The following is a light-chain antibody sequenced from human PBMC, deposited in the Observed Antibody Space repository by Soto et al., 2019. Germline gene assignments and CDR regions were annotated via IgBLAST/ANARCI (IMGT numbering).Light chain of an antibody. CDR1: QGIRNE. V-gene: IGKV1-17*01. CDR2: VAS. J-gene: IGKJ2*01. Sequence: IQMTQSPSSLSASVGDRVTITCRASQGIRNELGWYQQKPGNAPKLLIYVASTLQSGVPSRFSGSGSGTHFTLTISSLQPEDFATYYCQQVNRYPYTFGRGTKVEIK. CDR3: QQVNRYPYT.